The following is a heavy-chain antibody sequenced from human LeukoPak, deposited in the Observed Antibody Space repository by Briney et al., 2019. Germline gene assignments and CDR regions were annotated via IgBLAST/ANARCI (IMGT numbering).Heavy chain of an antibody. Sequence: QSGGSLRLSCAASGITLSSYEMNWVRQAPGEGLEWVSYIIGTGSTKYYADSVKGRFTISRDNAKNSVYLQMNGLRAEDTAVYYCAREFLDAFDIWGQGTMVTVSS. CDR1: GITLSSYE. CDR2: IIGTGSTK. CDR3: AREFLDAFDI. V-gene: IGHV3-48*03. J-gene: IGHJ3*02.